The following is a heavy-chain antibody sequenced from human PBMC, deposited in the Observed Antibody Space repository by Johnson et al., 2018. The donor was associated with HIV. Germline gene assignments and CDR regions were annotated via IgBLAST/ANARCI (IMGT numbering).Heavy chain of an antibody. CDR2: ISYDGSNK. V-gene: IGHV3-30*04. J-gene: IGHJ3*02. CDR1: GFTFSSYA. Sequence: QVQLVESGGGVVQPGRSLRLSCAASGFTFSSYAMHWVRQAPGKGLEWVAVISYDGSNKYYADSVKGRFTIYRDYSKNTLYLQMNSLRAEDTAVYYFAKDNGIAGTSGDAFDIWGQGTMVTVSS. D-gene: IGHD6-13*01. CDR3: AKDNGIAGTSGDAFDI.